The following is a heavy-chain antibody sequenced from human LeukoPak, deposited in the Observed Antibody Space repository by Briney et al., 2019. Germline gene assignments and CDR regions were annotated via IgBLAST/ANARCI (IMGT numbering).Heavy chain of an antibody. J-gene: IGHJ6*03. CDR3: ARHIGGGIEDMDV. V-gene: IGHV4-59*08. CDR2: IYVTGN. Sequence: SETLSLTCTVSGGSIGSYYWSWVRQSPGKGLEWIGYIYVTGNRYNPSLHSRVTFSVDTSRNQFFLKMSSVTAADTAAYYCARHIGGGIEDMDVWGKGTKVTVSS. D-gene: IGHD3-16*02. CDR1: GGSIGSYY.